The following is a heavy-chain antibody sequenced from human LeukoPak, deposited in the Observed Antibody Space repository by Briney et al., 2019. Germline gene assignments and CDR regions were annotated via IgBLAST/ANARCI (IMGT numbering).Heavy chain of an antibody. D-gene: IGHD3-9*01. CDR1: GITFSSYS. Sequence: GGSLRLSCEASGITFSSYSMNWVRQAPGKGLEWVSSISSSSSYIYYADSVKGRFTISRDNAKNSLYLQMNSLRAEDTAVYYCARDRGITIFSVWGKGTTVTVSS. CDR3: ARDRGITIFSV. CDR2: ISSSSSYI. V-gene: IGHV3-21*01. J-gene: IGHJ6*04.